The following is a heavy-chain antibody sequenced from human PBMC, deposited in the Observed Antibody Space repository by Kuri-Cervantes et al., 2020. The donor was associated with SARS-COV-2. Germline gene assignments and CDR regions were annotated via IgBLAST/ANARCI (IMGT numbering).Heavy chain of an antibody. V-gene: IGHV5-51*01. CDR1: GYSFTSYW. J-gene: IGHJ4*02. Sequence: KVSCKGSGYSFTSYWIGWMRQMPGKGRQWLVIIYPGDSDTRYSPSFQGQVTISADKSISTAYLQWSSRKASDTAMYYCARHSSGWYGIDYWGQGTLVTVSS. CDR3: ARHSSGWYGIDY. D-gene: IGHD6-19*01. CDR2: IYPGDSDT.